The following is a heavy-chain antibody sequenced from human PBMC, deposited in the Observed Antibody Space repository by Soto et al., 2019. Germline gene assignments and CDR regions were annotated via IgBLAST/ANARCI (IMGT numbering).Heavy chain of an antibody. CDR1: VYSFTSYW. Sequence: GESLKISCNGSVYSFTSYWIGWVRQMPGKGLEWMGIIYPGDSDTRYSPSFQGQVTISADKSISTAYLQWSSLKASDTAMYYCARQSGYDSHLYYYYGMDAWGQGTTVTVS. V-gene: IGHV5-51*01. D-gene: IGHD5-12*01. CDR3: ARQSGYDSHLYYYYGMDA. CDR2: IYPGDSDT. J-gene: IGHJ6*01.